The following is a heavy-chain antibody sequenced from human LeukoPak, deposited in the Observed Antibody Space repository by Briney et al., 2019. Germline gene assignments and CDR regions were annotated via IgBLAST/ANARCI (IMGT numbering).Heavy chain of an antibody. Sequence: GGSLRLSCAASGFTFSSYAMSWVCQAPGKGLEWVSAISGSGGSTYYADSVKGRFTISRDNSKNTLYLQMNSLRAEDTAVYYCANGIAVAGLTEVYYYYGMDVWGQGTTVTVSS. V-gene: IGHV3-23*01. CDR1: GFTFSSYA. J-gene: IGHJ6*02. CDR3: ANGIAVAGLTEVYYYYGMDV. D-gene: IGHD6-19*01. CDR2: ISGSGGST.